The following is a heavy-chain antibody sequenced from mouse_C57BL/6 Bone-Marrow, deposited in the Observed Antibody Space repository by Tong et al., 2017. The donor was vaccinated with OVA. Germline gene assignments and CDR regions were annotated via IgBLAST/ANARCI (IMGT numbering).Heavy chain of an antibody. CDR1: EYEFPSHD. V-gene: IGHV5-2*01. Sequence: EVQLQESGGGLVQPGGSLKLSCESNEYEFPSHDMSWVRKTPEKRLELVAAINSDGGSTYYPDTMERRFIISRDNTKKTLYLQMSSLRSEDAALYYCARHRTTVVADYFDYWGQGTTLTVSS. D-gene: IGHD1-1*01. CDR2: INSDGGST. CDR3: ARHRTTVVADYFDY. J-gene: IGHJ2*01.